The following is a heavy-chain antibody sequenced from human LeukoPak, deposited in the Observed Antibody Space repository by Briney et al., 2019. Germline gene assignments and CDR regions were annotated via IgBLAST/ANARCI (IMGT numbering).Heavy chain of an antibody. V-gene: IGHV3-30*18. J-gene: IGHJ4*02. CDR1: GFTFSSYG. CDR2: ISYDGSNK. D-gene: IGHD7-27*01. CDR3: AKDGVTGFFDY. Sequence: PGRSLRLSCAASGFTFSSYGMHWVRQAPGKGLEWVAVISYDGSNKYYADSVKGRFTISRDNSKNTLYLQMNSLRAEDTAVYYCAKDGVTGFFDYWGQGTLVTVSS.